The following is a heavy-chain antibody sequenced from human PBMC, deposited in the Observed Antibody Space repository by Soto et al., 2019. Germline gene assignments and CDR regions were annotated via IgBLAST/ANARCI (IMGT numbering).Heavy chain of an antibody. V-gene: IGHV1-8*01. CDR2: MNPNSGNT. J-gene: IGHJ4*02. CDR1: GYTFTSYD. D-gene: IGHD6-19*01. CDR3: ARGKQWLVPTNFDY. Sequence: QVQPVQSGAEVKKPGASVKVSCKASGYTFTSYDINWVRQATGQGLEWMGWMNPNSGNTGYAQKFQGRVTMTRNTSISTAYMELSSLRSEDTAVYYCARGKQWLVPTNFDYWGQGTLVTVSS.